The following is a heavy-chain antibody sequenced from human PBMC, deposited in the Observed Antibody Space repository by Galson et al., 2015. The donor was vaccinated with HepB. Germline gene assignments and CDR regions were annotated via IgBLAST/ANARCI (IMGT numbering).Heavy chain of an antibody. J-gene: IGHJ4*02. D-gene: IGHD3-22*01. V-gene: IGHV3-72*01. Sequence: SLRLSCAASGFTLSDRYMDWVRQAPGKGLEYVARSDSKYNNYNTYYAASVRGRFTISRDDSKNSMYLQMNRLKIEDTAVYYCVRACDRSNDYWGRGTLVTGSS. CDR3: VRACDRSNDY. CDR1: GFTLSDRY. CDR2: SDSKYNNYNT.